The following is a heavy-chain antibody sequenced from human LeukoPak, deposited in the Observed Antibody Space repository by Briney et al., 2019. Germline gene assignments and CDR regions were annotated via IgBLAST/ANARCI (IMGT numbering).Heavy chain of an antibody. D-gene: IGHD7-27*01. V-gene: IGHV1-46*01. CDR2: INPSGGST. CDR3: ARDSTNWGFDY. CDR1: GYTFTSYY. Sequence: ASVKVSCKASGYTFTSYYMHWVRQAPGQGLEWMGIINPSGGSTSYAQKFQGRVTMTRDMSTSTVYMELSSLRSEDTAVYYCARDSTNWGFDYWGQGTLVTVSS. J-gene: IGHJ4*02.